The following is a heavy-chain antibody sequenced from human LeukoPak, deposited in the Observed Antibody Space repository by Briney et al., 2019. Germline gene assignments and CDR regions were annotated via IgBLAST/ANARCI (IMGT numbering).Heavy chain of an antibody. D-gene: IGHD4-23*01. Sequence: PGGSLRLSCAASGFIFSNYALSWARQAPGKGLEWVSAISGSGGTTFYADSVKGRFTISRDNSKNTLYLQMNSLRAEDTAVYYCANLYGGNSWRGYWGQGTLVTVSS. CDR2: ISGSGGTT. V-gene: IGHV3-23*01. CDR1: GFIFSNYA. CDR3: ANLYGGNSWRGY. J-gene: IGHJ4*02.